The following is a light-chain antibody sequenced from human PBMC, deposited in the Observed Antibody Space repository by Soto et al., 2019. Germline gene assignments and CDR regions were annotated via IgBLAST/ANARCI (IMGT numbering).Light chain of an antibody. Sequence: EIVLTQSPATLSLSPGERATLSCRASQSVRNLLAWYQQKPGQAPRLLIFDASSRATGIPDRFSGSGSGTDFTLTISRLEPEDFAVYYCQQYGSSGTFGQGTKVDIK. V-gene: IGKV3-20*01. CDR2: DAS. J-gene: IGKJ1*01. CDR3: QQYGSSGT. CDR1: QSVRNL.